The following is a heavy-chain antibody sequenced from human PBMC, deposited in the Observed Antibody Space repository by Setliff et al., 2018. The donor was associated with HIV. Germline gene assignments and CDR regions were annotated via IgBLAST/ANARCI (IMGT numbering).Heavy chain of an antibody. J-gene: IGHJ4*02. CDR3: ARQGSLCPDCYLDS. Sequence: KPSETLSLTCTVSGYSISSSNWWGWIRQTPGKGLEWIGYIDYSGSTYYNPSLESRVTMSVDTSKNQFSLKLTSVTAVDTAAYYCARQGSLCPDCYLDSWGQGTLVTVSS. CDR2: IDYSGST. CDR1: GYSISSSNW. D-gene: IGHD2-21*01. V-gene: IGHV4-28*01.